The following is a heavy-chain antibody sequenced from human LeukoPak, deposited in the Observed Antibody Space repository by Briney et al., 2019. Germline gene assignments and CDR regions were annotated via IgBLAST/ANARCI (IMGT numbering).Heavy chain of an antibody. J-gene: IGHJ4*02. Sequence: SETLSLTCAVYGGSFSGYYWSWIRQPPGKGLEWIGEINHSGSTNYNPSLKSRVTISVDTSKNQFSLKLSSVTAADTAVYYCARGDYGDYGSSFDYWGQGTLVTVSS. CDR2: INHSGST. D-gene: IGHD4-17*01. V-gene: IGHV4-34*01. CDR1: GGSFSGYY. CDR3: ARGDYGDYGSSFDY.